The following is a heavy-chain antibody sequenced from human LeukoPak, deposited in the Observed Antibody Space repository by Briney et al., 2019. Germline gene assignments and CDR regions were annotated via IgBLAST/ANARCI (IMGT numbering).Heavy chain of an antibody. V-gene: IGHV3-23*01. CDR1: GFTFSSYA. CDR2: ISGSGGST. Sequence: PGGSLRLSCAASGFTFSSYAMSWVRRAPGKGLEWVSAISGSGGSTYYADSVKGRFTISRDNSKNIMYLQMNSLRAEDTAVYYCAKDRGSGSGSYSWGYFDYWGQGTLVTVSS. CDR3: AKDRGSGSGSYSWGYFDY. D-gene: IGHD3-10*01. J-gene: IGHJ4*02.